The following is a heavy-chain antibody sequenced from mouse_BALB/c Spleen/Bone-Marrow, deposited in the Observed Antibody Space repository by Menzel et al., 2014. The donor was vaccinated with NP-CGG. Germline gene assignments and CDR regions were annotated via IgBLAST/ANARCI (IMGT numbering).Heavy chain of an antibody. CDR2: ISSGSSTI. CDR1: GYTFSSFG. V-gene: IGHV5-17*02. J-gene: IGHJ1*01. CDR3: ARGVFSRSWSFDV. Sequence: EVKLQESGGGLVQPGGSRKLSCAASGYTFSSFGMHWVRQAPEKGLEWVAYISSGSSTIYYADTVKGRFTISRDNPKNTLFLQMTSLRSEDTAMYYCARGVFSRSWSFDVWGAGTTVTVSS.